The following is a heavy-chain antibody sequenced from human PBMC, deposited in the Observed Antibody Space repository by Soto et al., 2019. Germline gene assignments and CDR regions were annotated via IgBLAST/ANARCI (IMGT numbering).Heavy chain of an antibody. CDR1: GFTFSSYA. CDR3: ARDPTTVTKYAFDI. V-gene: IGHV3-30-3*01. CDR2: ISYDGSNK. J-gene: IGHJ3*02. Sequence: PGGSLRLSCAASGFTFSSYAMHWVRQAPGKGLEWVAVISYDGSNKYYADSVKGRFTISRDNSKNTLYLQMNSLRAEDTAVYYCARDPTTVTKYAFDIWGQGTMVTVSS. D-gene: IGHD4-17*01.